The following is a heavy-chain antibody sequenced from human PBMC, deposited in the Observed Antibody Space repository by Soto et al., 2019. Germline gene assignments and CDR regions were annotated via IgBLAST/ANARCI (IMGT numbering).Heavy chain of an antibody. D-gene: IGHD6-19*01. Sequence: QVQLVESGGGVVPPGRSLRLSCAASGFTFSSYGMHWVRQAPGKGLEWVAVIWYDGSNKYYADSVKGRFTISRDNSKNTLDLQMNSLRAEDTAVYYWARDRGPFNCLHSSGWALDYWGQGTLVTVSS. CDR2: IWYDGSNK. CDR3: ARDRGPFNCLHSSGWALDY. J-gene: IGHJ4*02. V-gene: IGHV3-33*01. CDR1: GFTFSSYG.